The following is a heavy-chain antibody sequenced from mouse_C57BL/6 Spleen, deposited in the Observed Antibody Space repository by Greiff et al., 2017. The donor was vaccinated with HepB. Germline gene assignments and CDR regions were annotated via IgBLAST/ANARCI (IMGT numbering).Heavy chain of an antibody. J-gene: IGHJ3*01. CDR3: ARSPIYYDDDLAY. V-gene: IGHV1-26*01. D-gene: IGHD2-4*01. CDR2: INPNNGGT. Sequence: EVQLQQSGPELVKPGASVKISCKASGYTFTDYYMNWVKQSHGKSLEWIGDINPNNGGTSYNQKFKGKATLTVDKSSSTAYMELRSLTSEDSAVDYCARSPIYYDDDLAYWGQGTLVTVSA. CDR1: GYTFTDYY.